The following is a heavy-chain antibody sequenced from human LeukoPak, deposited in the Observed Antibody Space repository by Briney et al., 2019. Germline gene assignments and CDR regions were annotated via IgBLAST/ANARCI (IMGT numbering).Heavy chain of an antibody. CDR3: AKLGGAVEWLLPHYGMDV. D-gene: IGHD3-3*01. V-gene: IGHV3-66*01. Sequence: GGSLRLSCAASGFTVSSNYMSWVRQAPGKGLEWVSVIYRGGSTHYADSVKGRFTISRDNAKNTLYLQMNSMRAEDTAVYYCAKLGGAVEWLLPHYGMDVWGQGTTVTGSS. CDR1: GFTVSSNY. CDR2: IYRGGST. J-gene: IGHJ6*02.